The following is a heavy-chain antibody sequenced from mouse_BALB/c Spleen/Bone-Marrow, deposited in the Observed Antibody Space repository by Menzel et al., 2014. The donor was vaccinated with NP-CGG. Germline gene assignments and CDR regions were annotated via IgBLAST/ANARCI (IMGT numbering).Heavy chain of an antibody. CDR3: ERGVYYDYDEGAMDY. CDR2: INPYNDGT. Sequence: VQLQQSGPELVKPGASVKMSCKASGYRFTSYVMHWVKQKPGQGLEWIGYINPYNDGTKYNEKFKGKATLTSDKSSSTAYLELSSLTSADSAVYYCERGVYYDYDEGAMDYWGQGTSVTVSS. V-gene: IGHV1-14*01. D-gene: IGHD2-4*01. J-gene: IGHJ4*01. CDR1: GYRFTSYV.